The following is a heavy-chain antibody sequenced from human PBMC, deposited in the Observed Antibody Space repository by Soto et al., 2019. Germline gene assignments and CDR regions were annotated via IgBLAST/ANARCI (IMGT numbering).Heavy chain of an antibody. V-gene: IGHV4-31*02. CDR2: IFNSGTT. CDR1: GASTVSHYH. J-gene: IGHJ4*02. Sequence: SETLSLTCSVSGASTVSHYHWTWIRQPPGKGLEWMGYIFNSGTTFYNPSLTSRLSISMDTSGNHFSLELRSVTAADTAVYYCALALGPTTGLDYWGQGTLVTVSS. CDR3: ALALGPTTGLDY. D-gene: IGHD1-26*01.